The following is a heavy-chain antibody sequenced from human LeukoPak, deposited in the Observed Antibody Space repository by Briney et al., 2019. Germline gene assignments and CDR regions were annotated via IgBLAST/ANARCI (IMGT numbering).Heavy chain of an antibody. Sequence: ASVKVSCKASGYTFTGYYMHWVRQAPGQGLEWMGWINPNSGGTNYAQKFQGRVTMARDTSISTAYMELSRLRSDDTAVYYCARDHVTMVRGVILGFDPWGQGTLVTVSS. J-gene: IGHJ5*02. CDR3: ARDHVTMVRGVILGFDP. D-gene: IGHD3-10*01. CDR1: GYTFTGYY. V-gene: IGHV1-2*02. CDR2: INPNSGGT.